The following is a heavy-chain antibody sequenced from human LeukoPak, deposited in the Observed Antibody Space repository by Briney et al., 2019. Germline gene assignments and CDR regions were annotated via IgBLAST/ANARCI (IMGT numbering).Heavy chain of an antibody. Sequence: PGGSLRLSCAASGFTFDDYAMHWVRQAPGKGLEWVSGISWNSGSIGYADSVKGRFTISRDNAKNSLYPQMNSLRAEDTALYYCAKSGGGKMVVAQYDYWGQGTLVTVSS. CDR2: ISWNSGSI. D-gene: IGHD3-22*01. CDR1: GFTFDDYA. J-gene: IGHJ4*02. V-gene: IGHV3-9*01. CDR3: AKSGGGKMVVAQYDY.